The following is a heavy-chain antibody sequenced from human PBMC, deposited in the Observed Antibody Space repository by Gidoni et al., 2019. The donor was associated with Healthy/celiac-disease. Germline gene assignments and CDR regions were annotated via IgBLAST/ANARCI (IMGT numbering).Heavy chain of an antibody. Sequence: QVQLLQSGAAVQKPGSSVNVSCQASGGTFSSYTISWVRQAPGQGLEWMGRISPILGIANEAQKFQGRVTITEDKSTSTDYMEMSSRRAEETAVYYWASVDTGNLYYYGMDVWGQGTTVTVSS. CDR1: GGTFSSYT. D-gene: IGHD5-18*01. J-gene: IGHJ6*02. CDR2: ISPILGIA. V-gene: IGHV1-69*02. CDR3: ASVDTGNLYYYGMDV.